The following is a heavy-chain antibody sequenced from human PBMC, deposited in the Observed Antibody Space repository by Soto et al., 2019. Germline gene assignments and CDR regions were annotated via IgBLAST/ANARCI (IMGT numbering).Heavy chain of an antibody. Sequence: SGPTLVNPTETLTLTCTVSGLSLSTGKLGVSWIRQPPGKVLEWLALIFSNDDKSYSTSLRSRVTISKDTSRSQVVLTMTNMDPLDSGTYYCALIKDCSRTDCYLASFDPWGQGTLVTVSS. D-gene: IGHD2-2*01. CDR3: ALIKDCSRTDCYLASFDP. CDR2: IFSNDDK. J-gene: IGHJ5*02. CDR1: GLSLSTGKLG. V-gene: IGHV2-26*01.